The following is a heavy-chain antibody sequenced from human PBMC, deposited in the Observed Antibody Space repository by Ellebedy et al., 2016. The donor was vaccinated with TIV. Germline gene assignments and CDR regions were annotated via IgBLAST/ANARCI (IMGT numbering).Heavy chain of an antibody. Sequence: SETLSLXXNVSGGTIISTNYYWGWIRQSPEKGLEWIGSIYHSGSTYYNPSLKSRLTISLDTTKNQFSLRLDSVTAADTAVYYCASSPSGYEIPYWGQGTLVTVSS. CDR1: GGTIISTNYY. CDR2: IYHSGST. CDR3: ASSPSGYEIPY. V-gene: IGHV4-39*07. J-gene: IGHJ4*02. D-gene: IGHD5-12*01.